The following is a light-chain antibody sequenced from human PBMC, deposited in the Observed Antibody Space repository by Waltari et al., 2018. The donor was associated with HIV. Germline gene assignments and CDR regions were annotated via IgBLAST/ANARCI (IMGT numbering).Light chain of an antibody. CDR2: EVS. Sequence: QSALTTPASVSGSPGQSTTISCTGTSSDVGGYNYVSWYQQHPGKAPKLKIYEVSNRPSGVSNRFSGSKSGNTASLTISGLQAEDEADYYCSSYTSSSTLVFGGGTELTVL. CDR1: SSDVGGYNY. CDR3: SSYTSSSTLV. J-gene: IGLJ2*01. V-gene: IGLV2-14*01.